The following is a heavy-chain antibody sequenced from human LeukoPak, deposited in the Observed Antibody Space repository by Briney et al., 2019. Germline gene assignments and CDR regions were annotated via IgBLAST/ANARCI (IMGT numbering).Heavy chain of an antibody. CDR3: ARGRLYGAVAGWGDWFDP. CDR1: GGSISSYY. J-gene: IGHJ5*02. V-gene: IGHV4-59*01. CDR2: IYYSGST. Sequence: KSSETLSLTCTVSGGSISSYYWSWIRQPPGKGLEWIGYIYYSGSTNYNPSLKSRVTISVDTSKNQFSLKLSSVTAADTAVYYCARGRLYGAVAGWGDWFDPWGQGTLVTVSS. D-gene: IGHD6-19*01.